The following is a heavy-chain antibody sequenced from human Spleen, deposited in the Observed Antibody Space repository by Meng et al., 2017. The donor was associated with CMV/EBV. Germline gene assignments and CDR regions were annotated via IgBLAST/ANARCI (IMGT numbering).Heavy chain of an antibody. CDR1: GFIFSSHS. CDR3: ARDSPYYYGMDV. Sequence: GESLKISCAASGFIFSSHSMNWVRQAPGKGLEWVSYISSSGSTIYYADSVKGRFTISRDNAKNSLYLQMNSLRAEDTAVYYCARDSPYYYGMDVWGQGTTVTVSS. V-gene: IGHV3-48*03. CDR2: ISSSGSTI. J-gene: IGHJ6*02.